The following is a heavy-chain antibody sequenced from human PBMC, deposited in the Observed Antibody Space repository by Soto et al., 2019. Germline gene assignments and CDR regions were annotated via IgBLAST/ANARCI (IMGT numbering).Heavy chain of an antibody. CDR2: ISYDGSNK. CDR3: AKDALAYYDFWSGSNWFDP. Sequence: PGGSLRLSCAASGFTFSSYGMHWVRQAPGKGLEWVAVISYDGSNKYYADSVKGRFTISRDNSKNTLYLQMNSLRAEDTAVYYCAKDALAYYDFWSGSNWFDPWGQGTLVTVSS. J-gene: IGHJ5*02. V-gene: IGHV3-30*18. CDR1: GFTFSSYG. D-gene: IGHD3-3*01.